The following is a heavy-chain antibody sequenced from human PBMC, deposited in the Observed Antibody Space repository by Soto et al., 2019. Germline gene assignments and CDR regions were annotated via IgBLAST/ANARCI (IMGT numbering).Heavy chain of an antibody. J-gene: IGHJ2*01. CDR2: ISSNGVST. V-gene: IGHV3-64*02. CDR1: GFTFSSYG. CDR3: AREGRQFYWYFNL. Sequence: GGSLRLSCAVSGFTFSSYGMVWVRQAPGKGLEYVSAISSNGVSTNYADSVKGRFTISRDNSKNTLWLQMGTLRADDMALYYCAREGRQFYWYFNLGGRGTLVTVSP.